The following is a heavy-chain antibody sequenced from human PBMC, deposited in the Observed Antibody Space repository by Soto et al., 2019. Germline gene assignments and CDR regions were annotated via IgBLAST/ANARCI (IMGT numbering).Heavy chain of an antibody. V-gene: IGHV3-21*01. J-gene: IGHJ4*02. CDR2: ISSGSNYI. D-gene: IGHD2-2*01. CDR1: GFTFSSYT. CDR3: ARDDGTRKGIFDF. Sequence: GGSLRLSCAASGFTFSSYTINWVRQAPGKGLEWVSSISSGSNYIYYADSVKGRFTISRDNAKNSLYLQTNSLRAEDTAVYYCARDDGTRKGIFDFWGQGTLVTVSS.